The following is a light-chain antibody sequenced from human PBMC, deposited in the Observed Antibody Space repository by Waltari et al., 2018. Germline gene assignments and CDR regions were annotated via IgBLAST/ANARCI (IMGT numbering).Light chain of an antibody. J-gene: IGKJ1*01. CDR3: QQYNNWPRT. Sequence: TQSPATLSVSPGERATLSCRASQSISTKLAWYQQKPGQAPRVLIYGASTRATGIPARFSGSGSGTEFTLTISSLQSEDFAVYSCQQYNNWPRTFGQGTKVEIK. CDR2: GAS. V-gene: IGKV3-15*01. CDR1: QSISTK.